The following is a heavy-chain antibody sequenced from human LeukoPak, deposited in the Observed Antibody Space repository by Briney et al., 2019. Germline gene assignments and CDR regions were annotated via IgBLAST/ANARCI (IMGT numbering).Heavy chain of an antibody. J-gene: IGHJ4*02. CDR3: TRSGSAWENDY. V-gene: IGHV3-73*01. D-gene: IGHD6-19*01. CDR2: IRSKSNSYAT. Sequence: GGSLRLSCAASGFIFSGSAMHWVRQASGQGLERVGRIRSKSNSYATAFAASVQGRFTMSRDDSKNTAYLGMNDLKTEDTAVYYCTRSGSAWENDYWGQGTLVTVSS. CDR1: GFIFSGSA.